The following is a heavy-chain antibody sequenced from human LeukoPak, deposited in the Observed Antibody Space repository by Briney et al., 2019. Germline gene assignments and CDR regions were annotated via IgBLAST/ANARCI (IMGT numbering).Heavy chain of an antibody. J-gene: IGHJ4*02. CDR1: DGSISLYY. CDR2: FYDTRSP. V-gene: IGHV4-59*01. D-gene: IGHD3-10*01. CDR3: ARGRGSLTY. Sequence: SETLSLTCTVSDGSISLYYWSWIRQPPGKGLEWIGYFYDTRSPKYNPSLERRVTISVDMSRNQFSLNPTSVTAADTAVYYCARGRGSLTYWGQGTLATVSS.